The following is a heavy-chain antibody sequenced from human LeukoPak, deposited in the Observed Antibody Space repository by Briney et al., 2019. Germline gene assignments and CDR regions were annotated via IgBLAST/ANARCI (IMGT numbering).Heavy chain of an antibody. D-gene: IGHD1-14*01. Sequence: GGSLRLSCAASGFIFSSYWMHWVRQGPGKGLVWVSRIKTDGSSTSYADSVKGRFTISRDNAKNTLYLQVNSLRAEDTAVYYCARAYDRNYDAFDIWGQETMVTVSS. J-gene: IGHJ3*02. CDR1: GFIFSSYW. CDR2: IKTDGSST. V-gene: IGHV3-74*01. CDR3: ARAYDRNYDAFDI.